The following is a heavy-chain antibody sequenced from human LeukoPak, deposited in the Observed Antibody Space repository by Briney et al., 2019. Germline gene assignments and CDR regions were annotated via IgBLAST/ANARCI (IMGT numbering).Heavy chain of an antibody. CDR2: IIPIFGTA. CDR3: ARAVSVGDTAIVL. V-gene: IGHV1-69*05. D-gene: IGHD5-18*01. J-gene: IGHJ4*02. CDR1: GGTFSSNA. Sequence: SVKVSCKASGGTFSSNAISWVRQAPGQGLEWMGRIIPIFGTANYAQKFQGRVTINTDESTSTAYMELSSLRSEDTAVYYCARAVSVGDTAIVLWGQGTLVTVSS.